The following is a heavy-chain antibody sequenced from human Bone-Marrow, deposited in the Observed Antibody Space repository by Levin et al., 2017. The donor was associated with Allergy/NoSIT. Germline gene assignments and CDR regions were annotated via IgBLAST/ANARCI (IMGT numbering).Heavy chain of an antibody. CDR2: IYPGDSDT. Sequence: GESLKISCKGSGYSFTSYWIGWVRQMPGKGLEWMGIIYPGDSDTRYSPSFQGQVTISADKSISTAYLQWSSLKASDTAMYYCARHGGIAARHYYYYYMDVWGKGTTVTVSS. CDR3: ARHGGIAARHYYYYYMDV. V-gene: IGHV5-51*01. CDR1: GYSFTSYW. J-gene: IGHJ6*03. D-gene: IGHD6-6*01.